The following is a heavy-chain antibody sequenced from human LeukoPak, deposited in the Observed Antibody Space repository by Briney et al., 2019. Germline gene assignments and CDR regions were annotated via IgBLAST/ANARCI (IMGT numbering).Heavy chain of an antibody. CDR3: AKDKLVYQQLVLGFDY. J-gene: IGHJ4*02. D-gene: IGHD6-13*01. CDR1: GFTFSSYA. V-gene: IGHV3-23*01. CDR2: ISGSGGST. Sequence: GGSLRLSCAASGFTFSSYAMSWVRQAPGKGLEWVSAISGSGGSTYYADSVEGRFTISRDNSKNTLYLQMNSLRAEDTAVYYCAKDKLVYQQLVLGFDYWGQGTLVTVSS.